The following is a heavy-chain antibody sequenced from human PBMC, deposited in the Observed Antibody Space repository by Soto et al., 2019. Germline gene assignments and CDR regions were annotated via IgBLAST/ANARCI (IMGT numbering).Heavy chain of an antibody. CDR1: GFTFNNYW. Sequence: EVQLVESGGGLFQPGGSLRLSCAASGFTFNNYWIHWVRQAPGKGLVWVSRIKYDATSTNYADSVKGRFSISRDNAKNTVYLQMTSLRGDDTAVCYCARGALGSYYFDYWGQGTLVTVSS. J-gene: IGHJ4*02. V-gene: IGHV3-74*01. CDR2: IKYDATST. CDR3: ARGALGSYYFDY. D-gene: IGHD3-16*01.